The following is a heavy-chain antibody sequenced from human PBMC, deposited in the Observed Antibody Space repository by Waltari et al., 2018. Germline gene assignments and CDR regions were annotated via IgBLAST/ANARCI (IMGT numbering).Heavy chain of an antibody. CDR2: ISGSGGST. V-gene: IGHV3-23*04. J-gene: IGHJ3*02. CDR1: GFTLSSYA. Sequence: EVQLVESGGGLVQLGGSLRLSCAASGFTLSSYAMSWVRQAPGKGLEWVSAISGSGGSTYYADSVKGRXTISRDNSKNTLYLQMNSLRAEDTAVYYCAKGEYCGGDCFPRGAFDIWGQGTXVTVSS. CDR3: AKGEYCGGDCFPRGAFDI. D-gene: IGHD2-21*01.